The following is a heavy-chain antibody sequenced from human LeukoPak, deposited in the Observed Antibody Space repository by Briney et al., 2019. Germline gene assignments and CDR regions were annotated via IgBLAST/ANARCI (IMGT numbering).Heavy chain of an antibody. CDR1: GGSISSHY. D-gene: IGHD3-10*01. J-gene: IGHJ4*02. CDR3: ARGPSDYFDY. CDR2: IYYSGST. Sequence: SETLSLTCTVSGGSISSHYWSWIRQPPGKGLEWIGYIYYSGSTNYNPSLKSRVTISVDTSKNQFSLKLRSVTAADTAVYYCARGPSDYFDYWGQGTLVTVSS. V-gene: IGHV4-59*11.